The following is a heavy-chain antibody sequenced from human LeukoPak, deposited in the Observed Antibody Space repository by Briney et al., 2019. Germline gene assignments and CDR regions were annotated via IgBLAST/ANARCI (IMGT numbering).Heavy chain of an antibody. CDR1: GGSISSSNW. CDR2: IYHSGST. J-gene: IGHJ6*03. D-gene: IGHD3-10*01. V-gene: IGHV4-4*02. Sequence: SGTLSLTCAVSGGSISSSNWWSWVRQPPGKGLEWIGEIYHSGSTNHNPSLKSRVTISVDKSKNQFSLKLSSVTAADTAVYYCARHRRARGVIWGPARYYYYMDVWGKGTTVTISS. CDR3: ARHRRARGVIWGPARYYYYMDV.